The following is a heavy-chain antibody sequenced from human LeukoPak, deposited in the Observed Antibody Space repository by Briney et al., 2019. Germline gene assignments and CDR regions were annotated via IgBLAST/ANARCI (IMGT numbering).Heavy chain of an antibody. CDR2: ISYDGSNK. CDR1: GFTFSSYG. V-gene: IGHV3-30*03. D-gene: IGHD3-10*01. CDR3: ARGGGSGSFKF. Sequence: GGSLRLSCAASGFTFSSYGMHWVRQAPGKGLEWVAVISYDGSNKYYADSVKGRFTISRDNSKNTLYLQMNSLRAEDTAVYYCARGGGSGSFKFWGQGTLVTASS. J-gene: IGHJ4*02.